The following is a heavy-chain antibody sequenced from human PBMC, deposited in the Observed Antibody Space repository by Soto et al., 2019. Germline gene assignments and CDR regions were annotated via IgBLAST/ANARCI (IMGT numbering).Heavy chain of an antibody. J-gene: IGHJ4*02. CDR2: IYYSGRT. Sequence: PSETLSLTCAVSGGSISSGGYFWAWIRQPPGKGLEWFGSIYYSGRTHHNPSLRSRVTISVDRSKNQFSLTMSSVTAADTAFYYCAKNLPRTVRFDYWGQGTSVTVS. V-gene: IGHV4-39*01. CDR3: AKNLPRTVRFDY. CDR1: GGSISSGGYF. D-gene: IGHD3-10*01.